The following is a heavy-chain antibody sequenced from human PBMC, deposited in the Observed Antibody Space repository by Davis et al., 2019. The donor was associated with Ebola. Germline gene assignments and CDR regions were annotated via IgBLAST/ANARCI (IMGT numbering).Heavy chain of an antibody. J-gene: IGHJ6*02. CDR2: IYYGGST. V-gene: IGHV4-31*03. Sequence: MPSETLSLTCTVSGGSISSGGYYWSWIRQHPGKGLEWIGYIYYGGSTYYNPSLKSRVTISVDTSKNQFSLKLSSVTAADTAVYYCARVRIAVAVPWDYYGMDVWGQGTTVTVSS. CDR3: ARVRIAVAVPWDYYGMDV. CDR1: GGSISSGGYY. D-gene: IGHD6-19*01.